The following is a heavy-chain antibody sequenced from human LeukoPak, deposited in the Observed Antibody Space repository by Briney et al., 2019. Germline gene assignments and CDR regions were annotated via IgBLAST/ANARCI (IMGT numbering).Heavy chain of an antibody. J-gene: IGHJ3*02. CDR2: IKQDGSEE. Sequence: GGSLRLSCAASGFTFSHYWMTWVRQAPGKGLEWVANIKQDGSEEQYVDAVKGRFAITRNNAKNSLYLQMNSLRVEDTAIYYCARGLRFLEWSDAFDIWGQGTMVTVSS. D-gene: IGHD3-3*01. CDR1: GFTFSHYW. V-gene: IGHV3-7*03. CDR3: ARGLRFLEWSDAFDI.